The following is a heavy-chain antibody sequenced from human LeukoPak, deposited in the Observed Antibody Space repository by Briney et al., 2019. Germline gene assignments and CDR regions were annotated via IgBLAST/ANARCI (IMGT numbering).Heavy chain of an antibody. CDR3: ARLSVTTDSYYYGMDV. D-gene: IGHD4-17*01. Sequence: GGSLRLSCAASGFTFSSYSMNWVRQALGKGLEWVSSISSSSSYIYYADSVKGRFTISRDNAKNSLYLQMNSLRAEDTAVYYCARLSVTTDSYYYGMDVWGQGTTVTVSS. J-gene: IGHJ6*02. V-gene: IGHV3-21*01. CDR2: ISSSSSYI. CDR1: GFTFSSYS.